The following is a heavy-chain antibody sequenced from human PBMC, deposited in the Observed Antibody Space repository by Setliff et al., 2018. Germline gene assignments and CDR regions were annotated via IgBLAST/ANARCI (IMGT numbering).Heavy chain of an antibody. J-gene: IGHJ4*02. D-gene: IGHD3-22*01. CDR3: AKDDRFYDGSGYYYYFES. CDR2: ISSSGDAT. Sequence: GGSLRLSCAASGFTSSTYAMSWVRQAPGKGLEWLSSISSSGDATYYADSVKGRFTISRDNSKNMLFLQMNSLRAEDTAVYYYAKDDRFYDGSGYYYYFESWGQGTLVTVSS. CDR1: GFTSSTYA. V-gene: IGHV3-23*01.